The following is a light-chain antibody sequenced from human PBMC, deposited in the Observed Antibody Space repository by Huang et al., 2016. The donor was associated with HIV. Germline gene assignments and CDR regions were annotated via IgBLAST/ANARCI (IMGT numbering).Light chain of an antibody. CDR1: QSVSNK. V-gene: IGKV3-15*01. CDR3: QQYNNWPPWT. J-gene: IGKJ1*01. CDR2: DAS. Sequence: EVVMTQSPATLSVSPGERATLSCRASQSVSNKLAWFQQKPDQAPRLLIHDASTRASGIPDRFSGSGSGTEFTLTISSLQSEDFAVYYCQQYNNWPPWTFGQGTKVEIK.